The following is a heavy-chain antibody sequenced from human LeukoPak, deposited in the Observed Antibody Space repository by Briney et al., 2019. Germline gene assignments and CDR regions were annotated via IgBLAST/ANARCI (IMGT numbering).Heavy chain of an antibody. D-gene: IGHD7-27*01. J-gene: IGHJ6*02. V-gene: IGHV4-34*01. Sequence: SETLSLTRAVYGGSFSGYYWSWIRQPPGKGLEWIGEINHSGSTNYNPSLKSRVTISVDTSKNQFSLKLSSVTAADTAVYYCAILTGAAGYYGMDVWGQGTTVTVSS. CDR2: INHSGST. CDR1: GGSFSGYY. CDR3: AILTGAAGYYGMDV.